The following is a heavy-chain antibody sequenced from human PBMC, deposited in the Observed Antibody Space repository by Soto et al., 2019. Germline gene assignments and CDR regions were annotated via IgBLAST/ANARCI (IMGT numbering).Heavy chain of an antibody. CDR3: ARQDPGGWFGEYTHRFVY. CDR1: GGSISSSSFY. D-gene: IGHD3-10*01. J-gene: IGHJ4*02. CDR2: IYYSGST. V-gene: IGHV4-39*01. Sequence: SETLSLTCTVSGGSISSSSFYWGWIRQPPGKGLEWVGSIYYSGSTYYSTYLKSEVTISVDTSKNQISLKLSSVTAEDTAVYYWARQDPGGWFGEYTHRFVYRGQRSLITGS.